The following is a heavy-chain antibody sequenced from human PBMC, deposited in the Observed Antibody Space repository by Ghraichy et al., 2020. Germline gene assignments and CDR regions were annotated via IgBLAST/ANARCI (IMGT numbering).Heavy chain of an antibody. V-gene: IGHV4-34*01. Sequence: SETLSLTCAVYGGSFSGYYWSWIRQPPGKGLEWIGEINHSGSTNYNPSLKSRVTISVDTSKNQFSLKLSSVTAADTAVYYCARHRAKRGNLDYWGQGTLVTVSS. J-gene: IGHJ4*02. CDR1: GGSFSGYY. D-gene: IGHD1-14*01. CDR2: INHSGST. CDR3: ARHRAKRGNLDY.